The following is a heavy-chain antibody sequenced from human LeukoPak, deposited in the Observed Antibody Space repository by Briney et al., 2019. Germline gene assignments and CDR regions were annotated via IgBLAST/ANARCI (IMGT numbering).Heavy chain of an antibody. CDR3: ASSPPPRYSSGWYRVY. CDR2: ISSSGSTI. CDR1: GFTFSDYY. V-gene: IGHV3-11*01. D-gene: IGHD6-19*01. J-gene: IGHJ4*02. Sequence: PGGSLRLSCAASGFTFSDYYMSWIRQAPGKGLEWVSCISSSGSTIYYADSVKGRFTISRDNAKNSLYLQMNSLRAEDTAVYYCASSPPPRYSSGWYRVYWGQGTLVTVSS.